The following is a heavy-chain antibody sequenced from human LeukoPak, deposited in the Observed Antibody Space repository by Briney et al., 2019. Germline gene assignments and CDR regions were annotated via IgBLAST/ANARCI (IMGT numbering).Heavy chain of an antibody. Sequence: GGSLRLSCAASGFTFSTYWMHWVRQAPGKGLEWVSRINSDGTSTNYADSVKGRFTISRDNAKNTVSLQMNSLRAEDTGVYYCARAPSEIGGYYPEYFRHWGQGTLVTVSS. J-gene: IGHJ1*01. V-gene: IGHV3-74*01. D-gene: IGHD3-22*01. CDR2: INSDGTST. CDR3: ARAPSEIGGYYPEYFRH. CDR1: GFTFSTYW.